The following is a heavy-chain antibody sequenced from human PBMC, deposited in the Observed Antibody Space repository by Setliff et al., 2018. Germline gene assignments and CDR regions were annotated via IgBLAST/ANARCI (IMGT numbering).Heavy chain of an antibody. Sequence: SVKVSCKASGGTFRSYGISWVRQAPGQGLEWMGGTIPSFGSTNYAQKFQDRVTIITDESTSTAYMELSSLRTEDTAVYYCAREGVDTRSSTDYRYYMDVWGKGTKVTVSS. J-gene: IGHJ6*03. V-gene: IGHV1-69*05. CDR1: GGTFRSYG. CDR3: AREGVDTRSSTDYRYYMDV. D-gene: IGHD5-18*01. CDR2: TIPSFGST.